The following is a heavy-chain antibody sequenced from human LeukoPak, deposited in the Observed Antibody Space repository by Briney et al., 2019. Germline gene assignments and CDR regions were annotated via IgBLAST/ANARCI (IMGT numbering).Heavy chain of an antibody. Sequence: SQTLSLTCTVSGGSISIGGYYWSWLRQHPGQGLEWIGYLYYTGTTYYNPSLKSRIIISVDTSKTQFSLRLSSVSAADTAIYYCARDLGVRGMDVWGQGTTVTVSS. V-gene: IGHV4-31*03. D-gene: IGHD2-21*01. CDR2: LYYTGTT. CDR3: ARDLGVRGMDV. CDR1: GGSISIGGYY. J-gene: IGHJ6*02.